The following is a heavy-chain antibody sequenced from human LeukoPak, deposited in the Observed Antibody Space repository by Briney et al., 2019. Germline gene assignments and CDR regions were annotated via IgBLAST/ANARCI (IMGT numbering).Heavy chain of an antibody. J-gene: IGHJ4*02. Sequence: SETLSLTCTVSGGSISSGSYYWVWIRQPPGKGLEWIGYIYYSGSTNLNPSLKSRVTISIDTSKSQFSLRLSSVTAADTAVYYCARVVDSAMVTPFDYWGQGTLVAVSS. D-gene: IGHD5-18*01. V-gene: IGHV4-61*01. CDR3: ARVVDSAMVTPFDY. CDR1: GGSISSGSYY. CDR2: IYYSGST.